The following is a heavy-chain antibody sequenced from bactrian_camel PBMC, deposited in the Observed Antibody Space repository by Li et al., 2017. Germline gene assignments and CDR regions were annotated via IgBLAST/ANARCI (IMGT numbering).Heavy chain of an antibody. V-gene: IGHV3S31*01. D-gene: IGHD7*01. J-gene: IGHJ4*01. CDR1: GYTYRRYC. CDR3: SGGGHWSRYIY. CDR2: IYGTGGSA. Sequence: VQLVESGGGSVQSGGSLRLSCAASGYTYRRYCMGWFRQAPGKEREGVAAIYGTGGSAKYDDSVKGRFTISKDIVKNTLYLQMTSLKPEDTAVYYCSGGGHWSRYIYWGQGTQVTVS.